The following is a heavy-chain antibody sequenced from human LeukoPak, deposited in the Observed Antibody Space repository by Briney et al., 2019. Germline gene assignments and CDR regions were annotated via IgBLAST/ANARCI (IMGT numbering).Heavy chain of an antibody. Sequence: SQTLSLTFTISGDSVSSNIAAWNWIRQSPSRGLEWLGRTHYSSRWYNDYAVSAKSRITSYADTSKNQFSLQLNSVTPEDTAVYYCARSQGDMDVWGKGTSVTVSS. D-gene: IGHD1-26*01. CDR2: THYSSRWYN. V-gene: IGHV6-1*01. J-gene: IGHJ6*03. CDR1: GDSVSSNIAA. CDR3: ARSQGDMDV.